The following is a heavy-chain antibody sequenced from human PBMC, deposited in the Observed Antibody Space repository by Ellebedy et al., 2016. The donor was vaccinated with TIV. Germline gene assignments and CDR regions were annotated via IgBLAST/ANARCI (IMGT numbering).Heavy chain of an antibody. Sequence: SVKVSCXASGGTFSSYAISWVRQAPGQGLEWMGGIIPIFGTANYAQKFQGRVTITADESTSTAYMELSSLRSEDTAVYYCASPRDSSSSGRRAFDYWGQGTLVTVSS. CDR1: GGTFSSYA. V-gene: IGHV1-69*13. CDR2: IIPIFGTA. J-gene: IGHJ4*02. D-gene: IGHD6-6*01. CDR3: ASPRDSSSSGRRAFDY.